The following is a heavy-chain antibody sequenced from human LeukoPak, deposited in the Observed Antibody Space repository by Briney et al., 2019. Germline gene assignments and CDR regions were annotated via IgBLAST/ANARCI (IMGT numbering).Heavy chain of an antibody. V-gene: IGHV1-69*13. CDR3: ARDVYSSGWYYYYGMDV. D-gene: IGHD6-19*01. CDR1: GGTFSSYA. J-gene: IGHJ6*02. Sequence: GASVKVSCKASGGTFSSYAISWVRQAPGQGLEWMGGIIPIFGTANYAQKFQGRVTITADESTSTAYMELSSLRSDDTAVYYCARDVYSSGWYYYYGMDVWGQGTTVTVSS. CDR2: IIPIFGTA.